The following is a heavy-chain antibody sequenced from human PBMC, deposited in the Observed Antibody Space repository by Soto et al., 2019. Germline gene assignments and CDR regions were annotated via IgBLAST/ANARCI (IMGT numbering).Heavy chain of an antibody. CDR1: GFTFGDYA. D-gene: IGHD3-10*01. Sequence: LRLSCAASGFTFGDYAMHWVRQVPGKGLEWVSGFKWNSGDVGYADSVKGRFTISRDNAKNSLYLQMNSLRPEDTAVYYCAKDRSSGSPYYGMDFWGQGTMVTVSS. CDR2: FKWNSGDV. V-gene: IGHV3-9*01. CDR3: AKDRSSGSPYYGMDF. J-gene: IGHJ6*02.